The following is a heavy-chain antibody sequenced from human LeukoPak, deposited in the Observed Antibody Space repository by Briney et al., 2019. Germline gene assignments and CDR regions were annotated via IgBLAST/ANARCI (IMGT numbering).Heavy chain of an antibody. CDR2: INTNTGNP. V-gene: IGHV7-4-1*02. J-gene: IGHJ5*02. CDR1: GYTFTSYA. CDR3: ARERPYYYDSSGYYTNWFDP. Sequence: ASVKVSCKASGYTFTSYAMNWVRQAPGQGLEWMGWINTNTGNPTYAQGFTGRFVFSLDTSVSTAYLQISSLKAEDTAVYYCARERPYYYDSSGYYTNWFDPWGQGTLVTVSS. D-gene: IGHD3-22*01.